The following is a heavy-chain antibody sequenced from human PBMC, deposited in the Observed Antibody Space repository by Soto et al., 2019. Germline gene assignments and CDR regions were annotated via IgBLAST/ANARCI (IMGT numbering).Heavy chain of an antibody. V-gene: IGHV3-33*01. Sequence: QVQLVESGGGVVQPGRSPRLSCAASGFTFSGYGMHWVRQAPGKGLEWVAVTRHDGSNTYYADSVRGRFTISRDNSKKTLYLQMNSLRAEDTAVYYCARDGVGATTYFGYFDYWGQGTLVTVSS. D-gene: IGHD1-26*01. CDR1: GFTFSGYG. CDR3: ARDGVGATTYFGYFDY. J-gene: IGHJ4*02. CDR2: TRHDGSNT.